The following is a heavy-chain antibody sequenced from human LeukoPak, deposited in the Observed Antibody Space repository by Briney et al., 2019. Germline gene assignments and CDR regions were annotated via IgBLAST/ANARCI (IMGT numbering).Heavy chain of an antibody. CDR1: GGTFSSYA. D-gene: IGHD3-22*01. Sequence: SVKVSCKASGGTFSSYAISWVRQAPGQGLEWMGGIIPIFGTANYAQKFQGRVTITADESTSTAYMELSSLRSEDTAVYYCASGYYDSSGYYYVDYWGQGTLVTVSS. CDR2: IIPIFGTA. J-gene: IGHJ4*02. V-gene: IGHV1-69*13. CDR3: ASGYYDSSGYYYVDY.